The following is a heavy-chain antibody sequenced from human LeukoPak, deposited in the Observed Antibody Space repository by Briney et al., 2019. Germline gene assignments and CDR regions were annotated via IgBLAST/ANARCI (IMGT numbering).Heavy chain of an antibody. CDR3: ARARTYDLGDLPARAFDY. J-gene: IGHJ4*02. D-gene: IGHD3-16*01. CDR2: IKQDGSQK. Sequence: GGSLRLSCAASGFTVNNFWMSWVRQAPGKGLEGVANIKQDGSQKYHVDSVKGRFTISRDNAKNSLYLQMDSLRAEDTAVYYCARARTYDLGDLPARAFDYWGQGNLVTVSS. V-gene: IGHV3-7*01. CDR1: GFTVNNFW.